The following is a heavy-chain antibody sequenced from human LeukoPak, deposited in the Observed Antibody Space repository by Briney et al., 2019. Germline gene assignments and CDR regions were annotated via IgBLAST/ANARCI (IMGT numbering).Heavy chain of an antibody. D-gene: IGHD1-7*01. Sequence: GGSLRLSCAASGFTFSSYAMSWVRQAPGKGLEWVSLISGSGGSGGSTYYADSVKGRFTISRDNSKSKLYLQMNGLRAEDTALYYCAKGTPFYAMDVWGQGTTVIVSS. V-gene: IGHV3-23*01. CDR3: AKGTPFYAMDV. CDR1: GFTFSSYA. CDR2: ISGSGGSGGST. J-gene: IGHJ6*02.